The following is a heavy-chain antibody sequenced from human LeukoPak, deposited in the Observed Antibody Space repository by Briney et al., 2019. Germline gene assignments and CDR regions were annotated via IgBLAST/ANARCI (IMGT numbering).Heavy chain of an antibody. V-gene: IGHV3-7*05. J-gene: IGHJ4*02. CDR1: GFTFSSYW. D-gene: IGHD2-15*01. CDR3: ARDALGYCSGGRCYSPFDF. Sequence: PGGSLRLSCAASGFTFSSYWMTWVRQGPGKGLEWVATIDQVGSEKYYVAAVKGRFTISRDNAKNSLYLQMNSLRAEDTAVYYCARDALGYCSGGRCYSPFDFWGQGTLVTVSS. CDR2: IDQVGSEK.